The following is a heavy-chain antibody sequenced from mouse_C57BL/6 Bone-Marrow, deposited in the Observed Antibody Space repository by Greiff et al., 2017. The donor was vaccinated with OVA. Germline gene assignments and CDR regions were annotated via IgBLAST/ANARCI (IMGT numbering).Heavy chain of an antibody. J-gene: IGHJ3*01. CDR1: GYTFTDYY. V-gene: IGHV1-26*01. D-gene: IGHD4-1*01. CDR2: INPNNGGT. CDR3: ARRANWLPLAY. Sequence: EVQLQQSGPELVKPGASVKISCKASGYTFTDYYMNWVKQSHGKSLEWIVDINPNNGGTSYNQKFKGKATLTVDKSSSTAYMELRSLTSEDSAVYYCARRANWLPLAYWGQGTLVTVSA.